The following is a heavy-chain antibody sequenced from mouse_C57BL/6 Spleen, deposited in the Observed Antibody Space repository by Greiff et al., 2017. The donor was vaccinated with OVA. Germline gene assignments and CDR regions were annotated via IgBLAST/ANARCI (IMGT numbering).Heavy chain of an antibody. Sequence: QVQLKESGPGLVAPSQSLYITCTVSGFSLTSYGVHWVRQPPGKGLEWLVVIWSDGITTYNSALKSRMSISKDNSKSQVFLKMNSLQTDDTAMYYCSRHYYGSSYWYFDVWGTGTTVTVSS. CDR1: GFSLTSYG. CDR2: IWSDGIT. J-gene: IGHJ1*03. V-gene: IGHV2-6-1*01. CDR3: SRHYYGSSYWYFDV. D-gene: IGHD1-1*01.